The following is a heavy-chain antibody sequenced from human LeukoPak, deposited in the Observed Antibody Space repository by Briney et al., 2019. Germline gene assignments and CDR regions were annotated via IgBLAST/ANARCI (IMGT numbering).Heavy chain of an antibody. CDR1: GGSFSGYY. D-gene: IGHD2-2*01. CDR3: ARERGVPAAIYYYGMDV. Sequence: PSETLSLTCAVYGGSFSGYYWSWIRQPPGKGLEWIGEINHSGSTNYNPSLKSRVTISVDTSKNQFSLKLSSVTAADTAVYYCARERGVPAAIYYYGMDVWGQGTTVTVSS. V-gene: IGHV4-34*01. J-gene: IGHJ6*02. CDR2: INHSGST.